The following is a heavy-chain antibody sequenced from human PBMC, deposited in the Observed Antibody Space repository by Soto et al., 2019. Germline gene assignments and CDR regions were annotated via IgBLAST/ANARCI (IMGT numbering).Heavy chain of an antibody. V-gene: IGHV4-31*02. Sequence: PSQALSLTWSVSGGSMSSGGYYGCWILQHPGKGLEWIRYIYYSGSTYYNPSLKSRVTISVDTSKNQFSLKLSSVTAADTAVYYYVREMATMNSSDYGMHVWGQGTT. J-gene: IGHJ6*02. CDR2: IYYSGST. D-gene: IGHD5-12*01. CDR3: VREMATMNSSDYGMHV. CDR1: GGSMSSGGYY.